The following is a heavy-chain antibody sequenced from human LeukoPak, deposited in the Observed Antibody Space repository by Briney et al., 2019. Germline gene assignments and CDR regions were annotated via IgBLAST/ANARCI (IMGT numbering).Heavy chain of an antibody. V-gene: IGHV3-21*01. CDR2: ISSSSSYI. CDR3: ARAGPDRAFDI. Sequence: GGSLRLSCAASGFTFSSYSMNWVRQAPGKGVEWVSSISSSSSYIYYADSVKGRFTISRDNAKNSLYLQMNSLRAEDTAVYYCARAGPDRAFDIWGQGTMVTVSS. J-gene: IGHJ3*02. D-gene: IGHD2-2*01. CDR1: GFTFSSYS.